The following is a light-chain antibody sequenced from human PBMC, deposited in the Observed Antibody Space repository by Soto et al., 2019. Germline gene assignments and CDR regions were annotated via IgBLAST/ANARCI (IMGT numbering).Light chain of an antibody. CDR1: SSNFGAGYD. J-gene: IGLJ1*01. V-gene: IGLV1-40*01. CDR3: QSYDSSLSGYV. CDR2: ADS. Sequence: QAVVTQPPSVSGAPGQRVTFSCTGSSSNFGAGYDVHWYHQLPGSAPKLLIYADSSRPSGVPDRFSGSKSGTSASLAITGLQAEDEADYYCQSYDSSLSGYVFGTGTKVTVL.